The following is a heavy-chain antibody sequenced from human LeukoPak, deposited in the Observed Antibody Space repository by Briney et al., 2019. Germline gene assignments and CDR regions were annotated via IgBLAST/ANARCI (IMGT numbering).Heavy chain of an antibody. CDR3: ASLSRLRILEWLSRYYFDY. CDR1: GGSISSYY. J-gene: IGHJ4*02. CDR2: IFYSGST. V-gene: IGHV4-59*08. Sequence: SETLSLTCTVSGGSISSYYWSWIRQPPGKGLEWIGYIFYSGSTSYNPSLKSRVAISVDTSKNPFSLKLSSVTAADTAVYYCASLSRLRILEWLSRYYFDYWGQGTLVTVSS. D-gene: IGHD3-3*01.